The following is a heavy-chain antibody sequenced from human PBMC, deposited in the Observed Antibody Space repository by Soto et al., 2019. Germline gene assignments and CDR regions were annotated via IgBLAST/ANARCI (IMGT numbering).Heavy chain of an antibody. CDR1: GGSISSYY. D-gene: IGHD5-12*01. CDR3: ARDQSGYDLGDYGMDV. V-gene: IGHV4-4*07. CDR2: IYTSGST. J-gene: IGHJ6*02. Sequence: QVQLQESGPGLVKPSETLSLTCTVSGGSISSYYWSWIRQPAGKGLEWIGRIYTSGSTNYNPSLQSRVTMSVDTSKNQFSLKLSSVTAADTAVYYCARDQSGYDLGDYGMDVWGQGTTVTVSS.